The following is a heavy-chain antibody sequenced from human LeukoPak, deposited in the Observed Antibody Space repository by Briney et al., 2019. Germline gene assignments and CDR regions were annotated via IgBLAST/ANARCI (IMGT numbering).Heavy chain of an antibody. V-gene: IGHV4-4*07. Sequence: KPSDTLSLTCTVSGGSIINHYWSWIRQPAGKGLEWIGRIYSSGSATYSPSLKSRDSMSIDTSNNHFSLNLTSVTAADTALYFCARDVRYASGWSIPESWGQGTLVTVSS. J-gene: IGHJ5*02. CDR3: ARDVRYASGWSIPES. D-gene: IGHD6-19*01. CDR2: IYSSGSA. CDR1: GGSIINHY.